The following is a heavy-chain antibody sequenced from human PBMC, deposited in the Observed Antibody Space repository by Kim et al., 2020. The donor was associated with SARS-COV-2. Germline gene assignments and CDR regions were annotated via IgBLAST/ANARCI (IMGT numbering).Heavy chain of an antibody. CDR1: GGALTNYA. CDR2: FIPIFGTA. V-gene: IGHV1-69*13. J-gene: IGHJ2*01. CDR3: ARGRGYSGFD. D-gene: IGHD5-18*01. Sequence: SVKVSCKASGGALTNYAITWVRQAPGQGLEWMGMFIPIFGTADYAKKFQGRVSISADESTRTAYMELTSLRSEDTDVYFCARGRGYSGFD.